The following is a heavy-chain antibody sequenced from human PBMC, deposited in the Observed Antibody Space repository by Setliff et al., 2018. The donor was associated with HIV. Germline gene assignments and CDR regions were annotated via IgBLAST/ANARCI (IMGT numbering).Heavy chain of an antibody. CDR2: INHGGTT. D-gene: IGHD1-1*01. CDR1: GGSFSYDY. V-gene: IGHV4-34*01. CDR3: ARERRLHGIQPPYWYFDL. J-gene: IGHJ2*01. Sequence: SETLSLTCGVYGGSFSYDYWSWIRQPPGEELEWIGEINHGGTTKYNPALKGRFAISIDTSKNQFSLKLASVTAADTAVYYCARERRLHGIQPPYWYFDLWSRGTLVTVSS.